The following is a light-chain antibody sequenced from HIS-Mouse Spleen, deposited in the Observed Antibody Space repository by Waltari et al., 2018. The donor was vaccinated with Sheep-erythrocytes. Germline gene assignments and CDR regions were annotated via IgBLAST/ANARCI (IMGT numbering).Light chain of an antibody. J-gene: IGLJ3*02. Sequence: SYELTQPPSVSVSPGQTASIPCSGDKLGDKYACWYQQTPGQSPVLVIYQDSKRHSGIPGRFSGSNSGNTATLTISGTQAMDEADYYCQAWDSSTWVFGGGTKLTVL. V-gene: IGLV3-1*01. CDR1: KLGDKY. CDR2: QDS. CDR3: QAWDSSTWV.